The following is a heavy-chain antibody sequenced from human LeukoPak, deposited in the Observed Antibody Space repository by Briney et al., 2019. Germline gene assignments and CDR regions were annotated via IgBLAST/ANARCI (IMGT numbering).Heavy chain of an antibody. J-gene: IGHJ4*02. D-gene: IGHD6-6*01. CDR3: ANGQLVDY. V-gene: IGHV3-30-3*01. CDR1: GFTFSNYA. CDR2: TSYDGINK. Sequence: PGGSLRLSCAASGFTFSNYAMHWVRQAPGKGLEWVAVTSYDGINKYYADSVKGRFTISRDNSKNTLSLQMNSLRAEDTAVYYCANGQLVDYWGQGTLVTVSS.